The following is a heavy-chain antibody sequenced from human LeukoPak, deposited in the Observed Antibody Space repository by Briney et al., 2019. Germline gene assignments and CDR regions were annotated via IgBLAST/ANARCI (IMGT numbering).Heavy chain of an antibody. J-gene: IGHJ6*02. Sequence: SVKVSCKASGGTCSSYAISWVRQAPGQGLAWMGGIIPIFGTANYAQKFQGRVTITADESTSTACMELSSLRSEDTAVYYCARNRRDYYYYYGMDVWGQGTTVTVSS. CDR3: ARNRRDYYYYYGMDV. V-gene: IGHV1-69*13. D-gene: IGHD1-14*01. CDR1: GGTCSSYA. CDR2: IIPIFGTA.